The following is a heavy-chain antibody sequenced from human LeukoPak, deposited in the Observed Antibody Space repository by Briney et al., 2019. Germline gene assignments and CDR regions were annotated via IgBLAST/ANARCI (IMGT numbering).Heavy chain of an antibody. V-gene: IGHV4-39*01. D-gene: IGHD6-13*01. J-gene: IGHJ6*03. CDR1: GGSISSSSYY. Sequence: PSETLSLTCTVSGGSISSSSYYWGWIRQPPGKGLEWIGSIYYSGSTYYNPSLKSRVTISVDTSKNQFSLKLSSVTAADTAVYYCARQADSSSWYVYYYYYIDVWGKGTTVTVSS. CDR2: IYYSGST. CDR3: ARQADSSSWYVYYYYYIDV.